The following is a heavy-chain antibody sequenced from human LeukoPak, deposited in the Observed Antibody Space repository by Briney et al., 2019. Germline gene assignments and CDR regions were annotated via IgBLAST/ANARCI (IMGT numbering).Heavy chain of an antibody. J-gene: IGHJ4*02. CDR1: GSSISSSSDY. Sequence: SETLSLTCSVSGSSISSSSDYWGWIRQPPGKGLEWIGSIYYSGRTYYNLSLKSRVTMSVDTSKNQFSLKLSSVTAADTAVYYCAICGKLYSDSSGYCNYFDYWGQGTLVTVSS. CDR3: AICGKLYSDSSGYCNYFDY. CDR2: IYYSGRT. V-gene: IGHV4-39*01. D-gene: IGHD3-22*01.